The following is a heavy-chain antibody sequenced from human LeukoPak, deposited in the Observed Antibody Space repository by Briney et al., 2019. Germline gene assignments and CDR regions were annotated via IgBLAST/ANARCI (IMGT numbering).Heavy chain of an antibody. Sequence: ASVKVSCKASGYSFTSYHINWVRQAPGQGLEWMGWMNPNSGNTDYAQKFQGRATMTRDTSTTTAYLELSGLRSEDTAVYFCATVGFCRTTACGYSYNWFDPWGQGTLVTVSS. D-gene: IGHD2-2*03. CDR1: GYSFTSYH. CDR2: MNPNSGNT. CDR3: ATVGFCRTTACGYSYNWFDP. V-gene: IGHV1-8*01. J-gene: IGHJ5*02.